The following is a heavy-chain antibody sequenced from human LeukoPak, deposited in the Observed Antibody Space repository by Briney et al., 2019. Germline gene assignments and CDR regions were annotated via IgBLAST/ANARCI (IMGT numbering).Heavy chain of an antibody. J-gene: IGHJ5*02. Sequence: SETLSLTCTVSGGSISSSSYYWCWIRQPPGKGLEWIGSIYYSGSTYYNPSLKSRVTISVDTSKNQFSLKLSSVTAADTAVYYCARRLIAAAGTWFDPWGQGTLVTVSS. V-gene: IGHV4-39*01. CDR2: IYYSGST. D-gene: IGHD6-13*01. CDR1: GGSISSSSYY. CDR3: ARRLIAAAGTWFDP.